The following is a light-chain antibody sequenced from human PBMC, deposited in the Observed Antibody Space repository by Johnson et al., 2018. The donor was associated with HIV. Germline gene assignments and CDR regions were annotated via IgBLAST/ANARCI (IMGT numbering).Light chain of an antibody. Sequence: QSVLTQPPSVSAAPGQKVTISCSGSSSNIGNNYVSWYQQLPGTAPKLLIYDNNKRPSGIPDRFSGSKSGTSATLCITGLQTGDEADYYCGTWDSSLSAVYVFGTGTKVTVL. J-gene: IGLJ1*01. V-gene: IGLV1-51*01. CDR1: SSNIGNNY. CDR2: DNN. CDR3: GTWDSSLSAVYV.